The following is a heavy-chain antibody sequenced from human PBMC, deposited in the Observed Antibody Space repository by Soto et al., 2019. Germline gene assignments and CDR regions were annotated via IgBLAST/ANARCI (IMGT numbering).Heavy chain of an antibody. V-gene: IGHV3-11*01. J-gene: IGHJ4*01. CDR1: GITLSDYD. Sequence: QVHLVASGGGLVQPGGSLRLSCVASGITLSDYDMTWIRQAPGKGLELLSSISNSDYTTYYVDSVKGRFTISRDNAENSLYLQMNGLSVDETTLYYCASLTSSLHYWGHG. CDR2: ISNSDYTT. D-gene: IGHD6-6*01. CDR3: ASLTSSLHY.